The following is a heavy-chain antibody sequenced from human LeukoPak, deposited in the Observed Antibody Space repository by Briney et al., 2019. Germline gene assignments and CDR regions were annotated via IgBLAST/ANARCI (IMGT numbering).Heavy chain of an antibody. D-gene: IGHD7-27*01. V-gene: IGHV3-74*01. CDR1: GFVFDNFW. CDR2: ITSDGSIT. Sequence: PGGSLRLSCAASGFVFDNFWMHWVRHVPGKRPEWLAHITSDGSITNYADSVTGRFSISRDNARNTVSLQMNNLRADDTAVYFCARDRWGERAFDTWGQGTMVTVSS. CDR3: ARDRWGERAFDT. J-gene: IGHJ3*02.